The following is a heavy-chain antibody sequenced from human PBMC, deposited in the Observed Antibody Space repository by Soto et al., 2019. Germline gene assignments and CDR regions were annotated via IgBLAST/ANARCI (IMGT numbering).Heavy chain of an antibody. J-gene: IGHJ3*01. D-gene: IGHD3-22*01. V-gene: IGHV1-18*01. Sequence: VQLVQSGAEVKKPGASVKVSCKASGYTFTSYGISWVRQAPGQGLEWMGWISAYNGNTIYAQKVQGRVSMTTDTSTSTAYMELRSLRSDDTAVYHCARVNYDNGHAFDVWGQGTMVTVSS. CDR3: ARVNYDNGHAFDV. CDR2: ISAYNGNT. CDR1: GYTFTSYG.